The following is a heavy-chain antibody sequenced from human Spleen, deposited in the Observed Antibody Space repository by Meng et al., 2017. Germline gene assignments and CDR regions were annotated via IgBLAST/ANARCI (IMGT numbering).Heavy chain of an antibody. CDR2: INSDGSTT. D-gene: IGHD3-22*01. CDR3: TRLLDKDF. V-gene: IGHV3-74*02. CDR1: GFTFSRYW. J-gene: IGHJ4*02. Sequence: EGQLLESGGGLVQPGGSLRLSCAASGFTFSRYWMHWVRQAPGKGLVWISRINSDGSTTHYADSVKGRFTISRDNAKNTLYLQMNSLRAADTAVYYCTRLLDKDFWGQGTLVTVSS.